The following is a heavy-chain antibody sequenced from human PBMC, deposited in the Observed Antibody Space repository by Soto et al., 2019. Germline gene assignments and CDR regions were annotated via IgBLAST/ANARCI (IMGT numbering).Heavy chain of an antibody. CDR3: ARGGGVGVAGSAAFDM. V-gene: IGHV1-2*02. J-gene: IGHJ3*02. CDR1: GYPVTAYY. CDR2: INPATGAA. Sequence: QLHLVQSGAVVKKPGASVTVSCSASGYPVTAYYMHWVRQAPGRGLEWMGGINPATGAAKYTQTFQGRVTMPRDPSRSTVFMELSGLKPEDPAVFYWARGGGVGVAGSAAFDMWGQGTLVTVSS. D-gene: IGHD3-3*01.